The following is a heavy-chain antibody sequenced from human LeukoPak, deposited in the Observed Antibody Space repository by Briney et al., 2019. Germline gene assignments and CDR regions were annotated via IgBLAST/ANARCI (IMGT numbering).Heavy chain of an antibody. CDR1: GFTFSSYS. D-gene: IGHD3-10*01. J-gene: IGHJ4*02. V-gene: IGHV3-48*02. CDR2: ITSSSITI. Sequence: GGSLRLSCAASGFTFSSYSMNWVRQAPGKGLEWVSYITSSSITIYYADSVKGRFTISRDNAKNSLYLQMNSLRDEDTPVYYCARVSRAGFGELLSFDYWGQGTLVTVSS. CDR3: ARVSRAGFGELLSFDY.